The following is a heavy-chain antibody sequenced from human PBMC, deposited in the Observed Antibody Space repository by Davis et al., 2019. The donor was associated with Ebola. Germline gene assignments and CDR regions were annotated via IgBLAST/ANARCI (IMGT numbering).Heavy chain of an antibody. CDR2: ISGTSITI. V-gene: IGHV3-48*02. Sequence: GESLKISCAASGFTFSNFAMNWVRQAPGKGLEWVSSISGTSITIYYADSVKGRFTISRDNAKNSLYLQMNSLRDEDTAVYYCARDRVTYYDSSGYYFYDAFDIWGQGTMVTVSS. J-gene: IGHJ3*02. CDR1: GFTFSNFA. CDR3: ARDRVTYYDSSGYYFYDAFDI. D-gene: IGHD3-22*01.